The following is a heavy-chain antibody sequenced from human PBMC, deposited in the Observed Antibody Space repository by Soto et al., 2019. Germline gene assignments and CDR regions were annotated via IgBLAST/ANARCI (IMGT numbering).Heavy chain of an antibody. CDR3: ARHHDS. J-gene: IGHJ4*02. CDR2: IYYSGST. CDR1: GGSISSYY. V-gene: IGHV4-59*08. Sequence: QVQLQESGPGLVKPSETLSLTCTVPGGSISSYYWSWIRQPPGKGLEWIGYIYYSGSTNYNPSLKSRSTSSVATPKNHFPLTLRSVTAADTAVYYCARHHDSWGQGTLVTVSS.